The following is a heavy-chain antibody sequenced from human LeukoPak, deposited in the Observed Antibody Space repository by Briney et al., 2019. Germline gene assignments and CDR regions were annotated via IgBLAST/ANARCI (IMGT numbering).Heavy chain of an antibody. Sequence: PGGSLRLSCAASKFIFSNYWMSWVRQAPGKGLEWVATMTGSGGSTFYGDSVKGRFTIARDNSNNMLYLQMNSLRAEDTAVYYCAKDLGLLWFGTFDYWGQGILVTVSS. V-gene: IGHV3-23*01. D-gene: IGHD3-10*01. CDR1: KFIFSNYW. CDR2: MTGSGGST. J-gene: IGHJ4*02. CDR3: AKDLGLLWFGTFDY.